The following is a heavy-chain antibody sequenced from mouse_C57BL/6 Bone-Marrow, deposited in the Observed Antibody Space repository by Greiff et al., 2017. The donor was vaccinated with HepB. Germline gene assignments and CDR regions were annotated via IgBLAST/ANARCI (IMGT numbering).Heavy chain of an antibody. D-gene: IGHD1-1*01. J-gene: IGHJ3*01. CDR1: GYTFTSYW. V-gene: IGHV1-64*01. CDR2: IHPNSGST. Sequence: QVQLQQPGAELVKPGASVKLSCKASGYTFTSYWMHWVKQRPGQGLEWIGMIHPNSGSTNYNEKFKSKATLTVDKSSSTAYMQLSSLTSEDSAVYYCVRGSSSAWFAYWGQGTLVTVSA. CDR3: VRGSSSAWFAY.